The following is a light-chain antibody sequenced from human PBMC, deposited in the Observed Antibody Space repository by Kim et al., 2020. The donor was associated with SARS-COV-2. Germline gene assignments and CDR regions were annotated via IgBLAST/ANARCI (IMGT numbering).Light chain of an antibody. J-gene: IGLJ2*01. CDR1: SIGSKS. CDR3: QVWDSSSDHRVV. Sequence: GKTDRITCGGNSIGSKSVHWYQQKPGQAPVLVIYYDSDRPSGIPERFSGSNSGNTATLTISRVEAGDEADYYCQVWDSSSDHRVVFGGGTQLTVL. V-gene: IGLV3-21*04. CDR2: YDS.